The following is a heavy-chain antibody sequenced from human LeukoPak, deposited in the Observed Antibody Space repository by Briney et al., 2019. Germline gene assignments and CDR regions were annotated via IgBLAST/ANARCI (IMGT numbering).Heavy chain of an antibody. V-gene: IGHV1-2*02. D-gene: IGHD3-3*01. CDR3: ARAEWSATTKFDY. Sequence: VASVKVSFKASGYTFTDYYVHWVRQAPGQGPEWMGWINPRSGGTDYAQNFQGRVTMTRDTSITTAYVELSRLRSDDTAVYYCARAEWSATTKFDYWGQGTLVTVSS. CDR2: INPRSGGT. J-gene: IGHJ4*02. CDR1: GYTFTDYY.